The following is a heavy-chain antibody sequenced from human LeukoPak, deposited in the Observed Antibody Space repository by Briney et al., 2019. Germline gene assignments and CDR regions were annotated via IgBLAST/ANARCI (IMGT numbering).Heavy chain of an antibody. Sequence: GGSLRLSCAASGFTFSNYNMNWVRQAPGKGLEWVSSISSSSSYIYYADSVKGRFTISRDNAKNSLYLQMHSLRAEDTAVYYCARVSRTTVTTYYYYYYMDVWGKGTTVIVSS. V-gene: IGHV3-21*01. J-gene: IGHJ6*03. CDR1: GFTFSNYN. CDR3: ARVSRTTVTTYYYYYYMDV. CDR2: ISSSSSYI. D-gene: IGHD4-17*01.